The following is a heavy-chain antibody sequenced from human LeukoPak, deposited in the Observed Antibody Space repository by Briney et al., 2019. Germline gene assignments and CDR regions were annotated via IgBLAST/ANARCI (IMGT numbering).Heavy chain of an antibody. V-gene: IGHV1-2*04. CDR1: GYTFTGYY. J-gene: IGHJ3*02. CDR2: INPNSGGT. D-gene: IGHD3-22*01. CDR3: ARGLDSSGYHDAFDI. Sequence: GASVKVSCKASGYTFTGYYMHWVRQAPGQGLEWMGWINPNSGGTNYAQKFQGWVTMTRDTSISTAYMELSRLRSDDTAVYYYARGLDSSGYHDAFDIWGQGTMVTVSS.